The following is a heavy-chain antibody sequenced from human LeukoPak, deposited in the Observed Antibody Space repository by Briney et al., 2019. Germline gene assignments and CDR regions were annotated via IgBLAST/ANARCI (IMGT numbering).Heavy chain of an antibody. Sequence: ASVTVSCKASGYTFTSYTMNWMRQAPGQGLEWMGWINTNTGNSTYAQGFTGRFVFSLDTSVSTAYLQISSLKAEDTAVYYCSRLIDYYDSTGYESFFDYWGQGTLVTVSS. J-gene: IGHJ4*02. D-gene: IGHD3-22*01. V-gene: IGHV7-4-1*02. CDR1: GYTFTSYT. CDR2: INTNTGNS. CDR3: SRLIDYYDSTGYESFFDY.